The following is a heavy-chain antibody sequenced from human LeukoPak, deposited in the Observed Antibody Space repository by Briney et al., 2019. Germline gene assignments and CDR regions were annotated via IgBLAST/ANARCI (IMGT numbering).Heavy chain of an antibody. J-gene: IGHJ4*02. Sequence: SQTLSLTCAISGDSVSSNSVAWNWIRQSPSRGLEWLGRTYYRSKWYNAYAVSVKSRITINPDTSKNQLTLQLNSVTPEDTAVYYCARESASTFDYWGQGTLVSVSS. CDR3: ARESASTFDY. V-gene: IGHV6-1*01. CDR1: GDSVSSNSVA. CDR2: TYYRSKWYN. D-gene: IGHD5/OR15-5a*01.